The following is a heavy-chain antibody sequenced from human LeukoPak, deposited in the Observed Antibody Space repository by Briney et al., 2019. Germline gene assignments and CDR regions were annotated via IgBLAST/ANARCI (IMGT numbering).Heavy chain of an antibody. Sequence: SSETLSLTCAVYGGSFSGYYWSWIRQPPGKGLEWIGEINHSGSTNYNPSLKSRVTISVDTSKNQFSLKLSSVTAADTAVYYCARGLGYCSSTSCENYFDYWGQGTLVTVSS. CDR3: ARGLGYCSSTSCENYFDY. CDR2: INHSGST. D-gene: IGHD2-2*01. CDR1: GGSFSGYY. J-gene: IGHJ4*02. V-gene: IGHV4-34*01.